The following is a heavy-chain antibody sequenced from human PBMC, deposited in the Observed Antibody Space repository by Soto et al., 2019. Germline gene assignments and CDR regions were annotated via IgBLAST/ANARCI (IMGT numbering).Heavy chain of an antibody. D-gene: IGHD6-13*01. V-gene: IGHV1-69*01. J-gene: IGHJ6*02. Sequence: QVLLVQSSAEVKKPGSSVKVSCKASGGTFTSTAFSWVRQAPGQGLEWLGGIIPVLGTPNYAQKFQGRLTVSAEASTTTVHMELSSLRSDDTAVFYCASSAGLDHLLNYYGLNVWGQGTTVTVSS. CDR1: GGTFTSTA. CDR2: IIPVLGTP. CDR3: ASSAGLDHLLNYYGLNV.